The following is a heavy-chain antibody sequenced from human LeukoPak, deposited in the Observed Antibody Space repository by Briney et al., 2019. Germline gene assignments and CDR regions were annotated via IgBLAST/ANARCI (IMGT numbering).Heavy chain of an antibody. Sequence: GSLRLSCAASGFTFSSYAMSWVRQAPGKGLEWVSAISGSGGSTYYADSVKGRFTISRDNSKNTLYLQMNSLRAEDTAVYYCAKTHDFWSGYYPFDYWGQGTLVTVSS. V-gene: IGHV3-23*01. CDR1: GFTFSSYA. D-gene: IGHD3-3*01. J-gene: IGHJ4*02. CDR3: AKTHDFWSGYYPFDY. CDR2: ISGSGGST.